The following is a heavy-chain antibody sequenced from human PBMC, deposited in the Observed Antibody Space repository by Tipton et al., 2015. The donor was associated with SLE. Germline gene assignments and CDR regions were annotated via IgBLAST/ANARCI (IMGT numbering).Heavy chain of an antibody. V-gene: IGHV1-18*01. J-gene: IGHJ5*02. CDR1: GYTFTSYG. CDR3: ARGVMTNYYDSSGYYWFDP. D-gene: IGHD3-22*01. CDR2: ISAYNGNT. Sequence: QLVQSGAEVKKPGASVKVSCMASGYTFTSYGISWVRQAPGQGLEWMGWISAYNGNTNYAQKFQGRVTMTTDTSTSTAYMELTSLRSDDTAVYYCARGVMTNYYDSSGYYWFDPWGQGTLVTVSS.